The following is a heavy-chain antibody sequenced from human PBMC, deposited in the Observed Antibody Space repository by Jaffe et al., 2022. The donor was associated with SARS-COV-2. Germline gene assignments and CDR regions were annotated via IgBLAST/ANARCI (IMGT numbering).Heavy chain of an antibody. Sequence: QVTLRESGPALVKPTQTLTLTCTFSGFSLSTSGMCVSWIRQPPGKALEWLALIDWDDDKYYSTSLKTRLTISKDTSKNQVVLTMTNMDPVDTATYYCARMLRRGNWNYGYYGMDVWGQGTTVTVSS. V-gene: IGHV2-70*01. CDR3: ARMLRRGNWNYGYYGMDV. CDR1: GFSLSTSGMC. CDR2: IDWDDDK. D-gene: IGHD1-1*01. J-gene: IGHJ6*02.